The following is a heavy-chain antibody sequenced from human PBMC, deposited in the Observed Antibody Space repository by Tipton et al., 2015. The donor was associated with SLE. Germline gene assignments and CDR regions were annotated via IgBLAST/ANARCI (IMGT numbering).Heavy chain of an antibody. V-gene: IGHV4-61*09. CDR2: FSSSGGT. CDR3: ARRDCGGDCYYGH. D-gene: IGHD2-21*01. CDR1: GGSITSGSNYY. Sequence: TLSLTCSVSGGSITSGSNYYLTWIRQPAGKGLEWIGHFSSSGGTNYHTSLKSRVTISADTSKNEISLKMTSVTAADTAVYYCARRDCGGDCYYGHWGQGTQVTVSS. J-gene: IGHJ4*02.